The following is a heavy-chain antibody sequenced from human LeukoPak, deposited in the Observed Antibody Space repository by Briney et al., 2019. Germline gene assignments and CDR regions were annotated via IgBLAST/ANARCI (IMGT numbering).Heavy chain of an antibody. D-gene: IGHD5-18*01. CDR3: ARERYSYGFGDLDY. CDR2: INTNTGNP. CDR1: GYTFSGYY. V-gene: IGHV7-4-1*02. Sequence: ASVKVSCKASGYTFSGYYMHWVRQAPGQGLEWMGWINTNTGNPTYAQGFTGRFVFSLDTSVSTAYLQISSLKAEDTAMYYCARERYSYGFGDLDYWGQGTLVTVSS. J-gene: IGHJ4*02.